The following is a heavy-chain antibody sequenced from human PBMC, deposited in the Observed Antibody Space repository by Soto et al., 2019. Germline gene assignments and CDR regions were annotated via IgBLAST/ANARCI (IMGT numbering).Heavy chain of an antibody. Sequence: PSETLSLTCTVSGGSISSYYWSWIRQPPGKGLEWIGYIYYSGSTNYNPSLKSRVTISVDTSKNQFSLKLSSVTAADTAVYYCARDSNSSSWYGAWFDPWGQGTLVTVSS. CDR3: ARDSNSSSWYGAWFDP. CDR2: IYYSGST. J-gene: IGHJ5*02. D-gene: IGHD6-13*01. CDR1: GGSISSYY. V-gene: IGHV4-59*01.